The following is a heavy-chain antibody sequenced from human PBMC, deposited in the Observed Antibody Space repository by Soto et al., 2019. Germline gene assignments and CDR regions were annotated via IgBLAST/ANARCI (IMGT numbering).Heavy chain of an antibody. J-gene: IGHJ4*02. Sequence: ASAKASCKDSGYTYNSYAMHWVRQAPGQRLEWMGWINAGNGNTKYSQKFQGRVTITRDTSASTAYMELSSLRSEDTAVYYCARDPGYSYGYNWGQGTLVTVSS. CDR1: GYTYNSYA. D-gene: IGHD5-18*01. CDR3: ARDPGYSYGYN. CDR2: INAGNGNT. V-gene: IGHV1-3*01.